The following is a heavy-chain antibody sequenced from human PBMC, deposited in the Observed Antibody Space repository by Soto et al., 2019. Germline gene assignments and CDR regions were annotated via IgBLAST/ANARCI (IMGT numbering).Heavy chain of an antibody. CDR3: VRFASSGWYTGGY. J-gene: IGHJ4*02. V-gene: IGHV1-18*01. CDR2: ISPYSGNT. Sequence: QIQLVQSGAEVKKPGAPVKVSCKTSGYTFTNYDIGWVRQAPGQGLEWMGWISPYSGNTNYAQKLQDRVTMTTDTSTRTAYMDLRSLRSDDTAVYYCVRFASSGWYTGGYWGQGTLVTVSS. CDR1: GYTFTNYD. D-gene: IGHD6-19*01.